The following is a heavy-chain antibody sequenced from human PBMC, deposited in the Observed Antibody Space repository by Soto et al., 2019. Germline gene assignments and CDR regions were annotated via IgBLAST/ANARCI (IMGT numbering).Heavy chain of an antibody. CDR3: ATGQQVRMADI. CDR1: GFTVSAYY. D-gene: IGHD6-13*01. CDR2: ISGDSRST. V-gene: IGHV3-11*03. Sequence: QVQLLESGGGLVRPGGSLRLSCAASGFTVSAYYMAWIRQAPGKGPEWISYISGDSRSTNFADSVKGRFTISRDNDKSSLYLQMNSLRGEDTAVYFCATGQQVRMADIWGQGTMVTVSS. J-gene: IGHJ3*02.